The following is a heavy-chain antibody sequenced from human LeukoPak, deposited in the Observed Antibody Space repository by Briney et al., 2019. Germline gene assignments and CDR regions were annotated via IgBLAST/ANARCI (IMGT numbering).Heavy chain of an antibody. CDR3: AKGSPYSSSWSRGV. CDR1: GFTFADYL. D-gene: IGHD6-13*01. J-gene: IGHJ4*02. CDR2: IRAKPYGATT. Sequence: PGGSLRLSCTTSGFTFADYLVTWVRQAPGKGLEWVAFIRAKPYGATTEYAASVKGRFIISRDDSKSIAYLQMNSLKTEDTAVYYCAKGSPYSSSWSRGVWGQGTLVTVSS. V-gene: IGHV3-49*04.